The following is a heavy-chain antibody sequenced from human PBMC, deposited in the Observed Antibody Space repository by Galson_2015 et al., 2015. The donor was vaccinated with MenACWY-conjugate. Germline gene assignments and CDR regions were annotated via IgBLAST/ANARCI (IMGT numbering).Heavy chain of an antibody. CDR1: GFTLSSYG. CDR3: AKELFIAAADTLYGMDV. Sequence: SLRLSCAASGFTLSSYGMHWVSPAPGKGLEWVAVISYDGSNKYYADSVKGRFTISRDNSKNTLYLQMNSLRAEDTAVYYCAKELFIAAADTLYGMDVWGQGTTVTVSS. D-gene: IGHD6-13*01. CDR2: ISYDGSNK. V-gene: IGHV3-30*18. J-gene: IGHJ6*02.